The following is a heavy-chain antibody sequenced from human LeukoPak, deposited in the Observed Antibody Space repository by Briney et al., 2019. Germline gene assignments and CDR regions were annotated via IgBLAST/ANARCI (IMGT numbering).Heavy chain of an antibody. CDR3: ARGPHDTAYYFDQ. J-gene: IGHJ4*02. Sequence: ASVKVSCKASGFSFTGYFMPWVRQAPGQGPEWMGRIDPNSGGTNYALKFQGRVTMTRDTPITTAYMDLSRLRSDDTAVYYCARGPHDTAYYFDQWGQGTLVTVSS. V-gene: IGHV1-2*06. D-gene: IGHD5-18*01. CDR1: GFSFTGYF. CDR2: IDPNSGGT.